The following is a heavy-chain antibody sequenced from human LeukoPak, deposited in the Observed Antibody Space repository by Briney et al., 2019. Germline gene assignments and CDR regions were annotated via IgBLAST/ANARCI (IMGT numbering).Heavy chain of an antibody. D-gene: IGHD5-18*01. CDR2: IHSGGTT. Sequence: GGSLRLSCAASGFTVSTNYISWVRQAPGKGLEWVSVIHSGGTTNYADSVKGRFTISRDNSKNMLYLQMNSLRAEDTALYYCARASLYTYGYNYWGQGTLVTVSS. J-gene: IGHJ4*02. CDR1: GFTVSTNY. V-gene: IGHV3-66*01. CDR3: ARASLYTYGYNY.